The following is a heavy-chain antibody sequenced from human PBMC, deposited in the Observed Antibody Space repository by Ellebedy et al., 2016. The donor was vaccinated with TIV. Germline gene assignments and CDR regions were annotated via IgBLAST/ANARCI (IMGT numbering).Heavy chain of an antibody. CDR2: FYYTGFT. D-gene: IGHD1-26*01. Sequence: SETLSLXXTVSGGSVSSTSHYWGWIRQAPGKGLEWIGTFYYTGFTQYNPSLKSRVTFFVDTSKNQFSLKLDSVAAADTATYYCARNAYDGSFYRFDHWGQGSLVTVSS. V-gene: IGHV4-39*01. CDR1: GGSVSSTSHY. CDR3: ARNAYDGSFYRFDH. J-gene: IGHJ4*02.